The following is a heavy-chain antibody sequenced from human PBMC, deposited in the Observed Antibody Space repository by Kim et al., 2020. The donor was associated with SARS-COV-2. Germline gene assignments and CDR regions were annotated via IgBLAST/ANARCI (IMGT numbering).Heavy chain of an antibody. D-gene: IGHD6-13*01. Sequence: SETLSLTCTVSGGSISSSSYYWGWIRQPPGKGLEWIGSIYYSGSTYYNPSLKSRVTISVDTSKNQFSLKLSSVTAADTAVYYCARLLFYSSSWYDYYYYGMDVWGQGTTVTVSS. CDR1: GGSISSSSYY. CDR2: IYYSGST. J-gene: IGHJ6*02. CDR3: ARLLFYSSSWYDYYYYGMDV. V-gene: IGHV4-39*01.